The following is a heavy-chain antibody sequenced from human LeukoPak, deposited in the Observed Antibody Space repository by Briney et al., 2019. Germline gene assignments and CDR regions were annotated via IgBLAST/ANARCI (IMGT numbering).Heavy chain of an antibody. CDR1: GYTITNYG. D-gene: IGHD3-22*01. V-gene: IGHV1-18*01. J-gene: IGHJ4*02. Sequence: ASVRVSCRASGYTITNYGSSWVRPAPVQGLEWMRCLSAYNGNTNYAQKLQGRVTMTTDTSTSTAYMELRSLRSDDTAVYYCARDRRDYYDSSGYYSFFLFWGQGTLVTVSS. CDR2: LSAYNGNT. CDR3: ARDRRDYYDSSGYYSFFLF.